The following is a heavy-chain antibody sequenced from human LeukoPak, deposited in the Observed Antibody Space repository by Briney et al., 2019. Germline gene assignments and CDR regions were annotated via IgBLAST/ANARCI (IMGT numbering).Heavy chain of an antibody. CDR2: IYYSKNT. Sequence: GSLRLSCAASGFTFSSYAMSWVRQAPGKGLEWIGSIYYSKNTYYNPSPKSRVTISADTSKNQFSLTLGSVSATDTAVYYCVSPRGFSYGYFDYWGQGTLVTVPS. J-gene: IGHJ4*02. V-gene: IGHV4-39*01. CDR1: GFTFSSYA. D-gene: IGHD5-18*01. CDR3: VSPRGFSYGYFDY.